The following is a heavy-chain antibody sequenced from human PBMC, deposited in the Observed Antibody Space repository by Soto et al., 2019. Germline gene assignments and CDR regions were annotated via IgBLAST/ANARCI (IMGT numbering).Heavy chain of an antibody. D-gene: IGHD6-19*01. CDR2: ISYDGSNK. V-gene: IGHV3-30-3*01. CDR3: ARDGTYSSGWYGDY. J-gene: IGHJ4*02. Sequence: QVQLVESGGGVVQPGRSLRLSCAASGFTFSSYAMHWVRQAPGKGLEWVAVISYDGSNKYYADSVKGRFTISRDNSKNTLYLQMNSLRAEDTAVYYCARDGTYSSGWYGDYWGQGSLVSVAS. CDR1: GFTFSSYA.